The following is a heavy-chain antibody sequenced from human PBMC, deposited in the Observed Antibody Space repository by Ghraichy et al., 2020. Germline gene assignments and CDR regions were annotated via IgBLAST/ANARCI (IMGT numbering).Heavy chain of an antibody. V-gene: IGHV3-64D*06. Sequence: GESLNISCSASGFTFSSYVMHWVRQAPGKGLEYVSAISSNGISTYYADSVKGRFTISRDNSKNTLHLQMSSLRLEDTAVYYCVKWRNPVDYWGQGTPVTVSS. J-gene: IGHJ4*02. D-gene: IGHD1-14*01. CDR1: GFTFSSYV. CDR3: VKWRNPVDY. CDR2: ISSNGIST.